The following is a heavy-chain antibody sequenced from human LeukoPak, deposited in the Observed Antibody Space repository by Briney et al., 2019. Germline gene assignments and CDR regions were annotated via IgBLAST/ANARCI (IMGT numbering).Heavy chain of an antibody. CDR3: ARDSGGYNYDPTGFDY. CDR1: GHTFTNYG. J-gene: IGHJ4*02. D-gene: IGHD5-18*01. CDR2: ISGYNGDT. Sequence: ASVKVSCKTSGHTFTNYGISWVRQAPGQGLEWMGWISGYNGDTNYAQKLQGRVTMTTDTSTSTAYMELRSLRSDDTAVYYCARDSGGYNYDPTGFDYWGQGTLVTVSS. V-gene: IGHV1-18*01.